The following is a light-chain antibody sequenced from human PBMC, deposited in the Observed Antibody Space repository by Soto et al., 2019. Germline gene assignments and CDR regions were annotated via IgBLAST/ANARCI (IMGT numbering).Light chain of an antibody. J-gene: IGLJ1*01. Sequence: LTQPASVSGSPGQSITISCTGTSSDVGSYNLVSWYQQHPGKAPKLMIYEGSKRPSGVSNRFSGSKSGNTASLTISGLQAEDEADYYCSSYASSTTPYVFGTGTKVTVL. CDR2: EGS. CDR3: SSYASSTTPYV. V-gene: IGLV2-14*02. CDR1: SSDVGSYNL.